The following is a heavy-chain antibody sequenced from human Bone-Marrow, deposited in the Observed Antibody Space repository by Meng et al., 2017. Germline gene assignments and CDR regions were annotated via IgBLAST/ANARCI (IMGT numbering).Heavy chain of an antibody. D-gene: IGHD6-13*01. CDR2: IKRNSDGGTI. J-gene: IGHJ4*02. V-gene: IGHV3-15*01. CDR3: ATGAAAADH. CDR1: GLSFTDAW. Sequence: LGGSGGGWVKPGVSLSLSCVASGLSFTDAWMSWVRQAPGKGLEWVGRIKRNSDGGTIDYAAPVKGRFTISRDDSKNTLYLQMDSLITEDTAVYFCATGAAAADHWGQGTLVTVSS.